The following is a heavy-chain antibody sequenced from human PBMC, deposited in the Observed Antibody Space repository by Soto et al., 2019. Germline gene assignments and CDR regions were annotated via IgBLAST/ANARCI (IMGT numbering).Heavy chain of an antibody. CDR3: VRTSLVVAAATREDY. CDR2: INSDGSST. J-gene: IGHJ4*02. D-gene: IGHD2-15*01. Sequence: EVQLVESGGGLVQPGGSLRLSCEASGFTFSTYWLHWVRQAPGKGLVWVQRINSDGSSTSYADSVKGRFTISRDNAKNTLYLQMNSLRAEDTAVYYCVRTSLVVAAATREDYWGQGTLVTVSS. CDR1: GFTFSTYW. V-gene: IGHV3-74*01.